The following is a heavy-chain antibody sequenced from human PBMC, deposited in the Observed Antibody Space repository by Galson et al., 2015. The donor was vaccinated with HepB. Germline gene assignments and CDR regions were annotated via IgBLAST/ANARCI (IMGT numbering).Heavy chain of an antibody. CDR3: AKRAVVVPAAINYYYGMDV. J-gene: IGHJ6*02. V-gene: IGHV3-30*18. CDR2: MSYDGSNK. D-gene: IGHD2-2*02. Sequence: SLRLSCAASGFTFSSYGMHWVRQAPGKGLEWVAVMSYDGSNKYYADSVKGRFTISRDNSKNTLYLQMNSLRAEDTAVYYCAKRAVVVPAAINYYYGMDVWGQGTTVTVSS. CDR1: GFTFSSYG.